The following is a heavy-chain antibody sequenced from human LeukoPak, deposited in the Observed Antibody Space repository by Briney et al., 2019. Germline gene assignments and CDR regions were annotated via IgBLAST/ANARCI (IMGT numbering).Heavy chain of an antibody. CDR1: GYTFTSYG. J-gene: IGHJ4*02. D-gene: IGHD2-15*01. CDR3: ARDLWYCSGGSCYEIGYYFDY. CDR2: ISAYNGNT. Sequence: ASVKVSCKASGYTFTSYGISWVRQAPGQGLEWMGWISAYNGNTNYAQKLQGRVTMTPDTSTSTAYMELRSLRSDDTAVYYCARDLWYCSGGSCYEIGYYFDYWGQGTLVTVSS. V-gene: IGHV1-18*01.